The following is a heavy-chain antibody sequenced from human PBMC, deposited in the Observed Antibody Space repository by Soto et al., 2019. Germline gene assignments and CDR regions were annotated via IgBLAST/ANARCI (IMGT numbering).Heavy chain of an antibody. CDR3: ARVAWSSSWYFDY. J-gene: IGHJ4*02. V-gene: IGHV4-30-2*01. CDR1: GGSISSGGYS. D-gene: IGHD6-13*01. CDR2: IYHSGST. Sequence: QLQLQESGSGLVKPSQTLSLTCAVSGGSISSGGYSWSWIRQPPGKGLEWIGYIYHSGSTYYNPSLKSRVTISVVRSKNQFSLKLSSVTAADTAVYYCARVAWSSSWYFDYWGQGTLVTVSS.